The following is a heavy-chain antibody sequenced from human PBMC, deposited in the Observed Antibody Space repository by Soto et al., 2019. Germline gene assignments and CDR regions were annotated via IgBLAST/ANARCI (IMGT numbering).Heavy chain of an antibody. CDR2: FRTSGDGGTT. Sequence: GVLRLSCAASGFTFSSYSMSWVRQAPGKGLEWVSGFRTSGDGGTTYYADSVKGRFTISRDNSKNMLFLQMNSLRAEDTAIYYCAKKVNSGPGSQYFDYWGQGTLVTVSS. CDR3: AKKVNSGPGSQYFDY. V-gene: IGHV3-23*01. D-gene: IGHD3-10*01. J-gene: IGHJ4*02. CDR1: GFTFSSYS.